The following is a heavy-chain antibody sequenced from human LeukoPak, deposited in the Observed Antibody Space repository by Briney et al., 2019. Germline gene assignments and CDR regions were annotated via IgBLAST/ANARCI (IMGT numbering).Heavy chain of an antibody. D-gene: IGHD3-10*01. CDR3: VKESRVVRGVIMDAFDM. CDR1: GFTFSSYA. V-gene: IGHV3-64D*06. J-gene: IGHJ3*02. Sequence: HPGGSLRLSCSASGFTFSSYAMHWVRQAPGKGLEYVSGISINGGSTDYADSVKGRFTIFRDNSKNTVYLQMSSLRAEDTAVYYCVKESRVVRGVIMDAFDMWGQGTMVTVSS. CDR2: ISINGGST.